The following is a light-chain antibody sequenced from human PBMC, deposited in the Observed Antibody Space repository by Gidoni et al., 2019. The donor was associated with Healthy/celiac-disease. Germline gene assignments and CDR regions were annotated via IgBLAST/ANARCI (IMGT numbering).Light chain of an antibody. Sequence: QSALTQPASVSGSPRQSITISCTGTSSDVGVYNYVSWYHQPPGKAPKLMIYDVSNRPSGVSNRFAGSKSGNTAFRTSSGLQAEDEADYYCSSYTSRSTLVFGGGTKLTVL. CDR3: SSYTSRSTLV. CDR1: SSDVGVYNY. J-gene: IGLJ2*01. CDR2: DVS. V-gene: IGLV2-14*01.